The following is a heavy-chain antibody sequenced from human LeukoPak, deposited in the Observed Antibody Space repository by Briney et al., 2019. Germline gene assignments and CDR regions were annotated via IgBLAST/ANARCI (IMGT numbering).Heavy chain of an antibody. D-gene: IGHD3-16*02. Sequence: GGSLRLSCSASGFTFTTYGMNWVRQAPGKGLEWVSSISIGSTYIYSADSVKGRFTISRDNAKNSLYLQMNSLRAEDTAVYYCARDRGGSYRDFDYWGQGTLVTVSS. V-gene: IGHV3-21*01. CDR2: ISIGSTYI. CDR1: GFTFTTYG. J-gene: IGHJ4*02. CDR3: ARDRGGSYRDFDY.